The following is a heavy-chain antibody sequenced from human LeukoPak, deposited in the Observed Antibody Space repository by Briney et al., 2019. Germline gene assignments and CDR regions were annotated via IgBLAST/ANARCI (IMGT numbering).Heavy chain of an antibody. CDR1: GFSFSSYG. D-gene: IGHD2-8*01. CDR2: IRFDGSNY. V-gene: IGHV3-30*02. J-gene: IGHJ4*02. Sequence: GGSLRLSCAASGFSFSSYGMHWVRQAPGKGLEWVAFIRFDGSNYYYGDSVKGRFTISRDNSKNTLYLQMNSLRNEDTAVYFCAKDPDCTSGICYTFFDYWGQGTPVTVSS. CDR3: AKDPDCTSGICYTFFDY.